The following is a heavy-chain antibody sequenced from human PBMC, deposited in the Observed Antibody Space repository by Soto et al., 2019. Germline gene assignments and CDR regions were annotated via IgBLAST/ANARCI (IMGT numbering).Heavy chain of an antibody. CDR2: INPNSGDT. J-gene: IGHJ4*02. CDR1: GYSFTGYY. Sequence: ASVKVSCKASGYSFTGYYIHWVRQAPGQGLEWMGWINPNSGDTHYTQKFQGWVTMTRDTSISTAYMQLSRLRSDDTAVYYCARDYHGSRLNYDFWSGYGYWGQGTLVTVYS. CDR3: ARDYHGSRLNYDFWSGYGY. D-gene: IGHD3-3*01. V-gene: IGHV1-2*04.